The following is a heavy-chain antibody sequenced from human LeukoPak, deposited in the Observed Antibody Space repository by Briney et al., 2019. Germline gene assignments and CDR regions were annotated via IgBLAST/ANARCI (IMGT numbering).Heavy chain of an antibody. Sequence: GASVKVSCKASGYTLTTYYIHWVRQAPGQGLEWMGIINPSIDSINYARKFQRRVTMTSDTSTSTVYMELSDLRSEDTAVYYCARESYRGYFDYWGQGTLVTVSS. CDR3: ARESYRGYFDY. CDR2: INPSIDSI. J-gene: IGHJ4*02. V-gene: IGHV1-46*01. CDR1: GYTLTTYY. D-gene: IGHD3-16*02.